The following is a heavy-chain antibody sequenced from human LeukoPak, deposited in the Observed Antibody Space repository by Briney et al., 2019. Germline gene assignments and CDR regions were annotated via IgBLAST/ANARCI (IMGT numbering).Heavy chain of an antibody. CDR3: ARAEKLLWFGELLFDH. CDR2: IYYSGST. J-gene: IGHJ5*02. D-gene: IGHD3-10*01. CDR1: GGSISSYY. Sequence: PSETLSLTCTVSGGSISSYYWSWIRQPPGKGLEWSGYIYYSGSTDYNPSLKSRVTISVDTSKNQFSLKLSSVTAADTAVYYCARAEKLLWFGELLFDHWGQGTLVTVSS. V-gene: IGHV4-59*01.